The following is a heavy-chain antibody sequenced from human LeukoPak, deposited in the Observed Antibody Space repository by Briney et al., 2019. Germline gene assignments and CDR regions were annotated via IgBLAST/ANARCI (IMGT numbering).Heavy chain of an antibody. J-gene: IGHJ4*02. Sequence: PSETLSLTCAVSGGAFSGYYWTGICQPPGKGLERVGEINLSGSANYNPSPKSRVPISLDTSKKQFSLKLSSVTAADTAVYYCARGQGTVTTHWGQGTLVTVSS. D-gene: IGHD4-17*01. V-gene: IGHV4-34*01. CDR3: ARGQGTVTTH. CDR2: INLSGSA. CDR1: GGAFSGYY.